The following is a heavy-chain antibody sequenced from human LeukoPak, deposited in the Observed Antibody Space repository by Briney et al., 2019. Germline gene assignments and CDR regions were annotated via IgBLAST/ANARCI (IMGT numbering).Heavy chain of an antibody. CDR1: GFAFSTYS. V-gene: IGHV3-21*01. D-gene: IGHD3-9*01. Sequence: GGSLRLSCAASGFAFSTYSMNWVRQAPGKGLEWISSITSSSSYIYYADSVKGRFTISRDNAKNSLYLQMNSLRAEDTATYYCARVHPDWTSYDSWGQGTLVTVSS. J-gene: IGHJ4*02. CDR3: ARVHPDWTSYDS. CDR2: ITSSSSYI.